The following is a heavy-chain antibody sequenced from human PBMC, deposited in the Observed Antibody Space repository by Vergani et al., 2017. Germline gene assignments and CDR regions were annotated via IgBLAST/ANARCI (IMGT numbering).Heavy chain of an antibody. CDR1: GFTCDFYG. D-gene: IGHD6-19*01. J-gene: IGHJ4*02. Sequence: EVQLVESGGAGVRPGGSLRLSCEASGFTCDFYGVGWVRQAPGRGLEWVSVLNWNGDDTGNAGSVRGRFNVSRDNAKKCLYLQMNSRRVEDTAMYYCVREFSSGWREFDSWGRGTLVTVSS. CDR3: VREFSSGWREFDS. CDR2: LNWNGDDT. V-gene: IGHV3-20*04.